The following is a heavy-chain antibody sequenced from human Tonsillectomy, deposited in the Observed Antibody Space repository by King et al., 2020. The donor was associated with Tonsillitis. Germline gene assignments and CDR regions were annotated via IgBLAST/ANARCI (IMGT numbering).Heavy chain of an antibody. Sequence: VQLVESGGGLIQPGGSLRLSCAASGFIVSNNYMNWVRQAPGKGLEWGSVIYSGGATYYADSVKGRFTISRDNSNNTLYLQMNSLRAEDTAVYYCAIGNWDTAMVTNWFDPWGQGTLVTVSS. CDR2: IYSGGAT. J-gene: IGHJ5*02. D-gene: IGHD5-18*01. V-gene: IGHV3-53*01. CDR1: GFIVSNNY. CDR3: AIGNWDTAMVTNWFDP.